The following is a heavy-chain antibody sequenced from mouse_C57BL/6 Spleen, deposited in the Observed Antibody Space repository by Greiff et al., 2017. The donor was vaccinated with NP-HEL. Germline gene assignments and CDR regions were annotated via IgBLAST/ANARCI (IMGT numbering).Heavy chain of an antibody. Sequence: QVQLQQPGAELVMPGASVKLSCKASGYTFTSYWMHWVKQRPGQGLEWIGEIDPSDSYTNYNQKFKGKSTLTVDKSSSTDYLQLSSLTSEDSAVYYCSRRNDYYPSWFAYWGQGTLVTVSA. CDR1: GYTFTSYW. CDR2: IDPSDSYT. CDR3: SRRNDYYPSWFAY. V-gene: IGHV1-69*01. J-gene: IGHJ3*01. D-gene: IGHD2-3*01.